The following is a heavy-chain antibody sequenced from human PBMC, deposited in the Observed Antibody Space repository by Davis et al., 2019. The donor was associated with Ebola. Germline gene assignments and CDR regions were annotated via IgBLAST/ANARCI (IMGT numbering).Heavy chain of an antibody. CDR3: ARGGVGATTDY. D-gene: IGHD1-26*01. J-gene: IGHJ4*02. V-gene: IGHV4-59*01. CDR1: GGSINSYY. CDR2: IYYSGST. Sequence: MPSETLSLTCTVSGGSINSYYWSWIRQPPGKGLEWIGYIYYSGSTNYNPSLKSRVTISVDTSKNQFSLKLSSVTAADTAVYYCARGGVGATTDYWGQGTLVTVSS.